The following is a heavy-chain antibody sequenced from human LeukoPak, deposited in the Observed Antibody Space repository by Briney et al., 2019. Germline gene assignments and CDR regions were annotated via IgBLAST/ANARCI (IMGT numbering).Heavy chain of an antibody. V-gene: IGHV3-48*02. Sequence: PGGSLRLSCAAPGFTFSSFSMNWVRQAPGKGLEWLSYISGSSSIVYYGDSVKGRFTISRDNAKNSLYLQMNSLRDEDTAVYYCARDPSVAATGWGRWFDHWGLGTLVTVSS. CDR2: ISGSSSIV. CDR1: GFTFSSFS. D-gene: IGHD6-13*01. J-gene: IGHJ5*02. CDR3: ARDPSVAATGWGRWFDH.